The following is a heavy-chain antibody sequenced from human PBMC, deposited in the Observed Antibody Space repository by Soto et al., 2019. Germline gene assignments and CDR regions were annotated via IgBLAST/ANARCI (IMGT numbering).Heavy chain of an antibody. Sequence: QVQLVESGGGVVQPGRSLRLSCAASGFTFSSFAMHWVRQAPGKGLEWVAFISYDGTNQYHADSVKGRFTISRDNSKNTLFLQMNSLRAEDTAGYYCAKGLGELSPETYDYWGQGTLVTVSS. CDR3: AKGLGELSPETYDY. V-gene: IGHV3-30*18. J-gene: IGHJ4*02. D-gene: IGHD3-16*02. CDR2: ISYDGTNQ. CDR1: GFTFSSFA.